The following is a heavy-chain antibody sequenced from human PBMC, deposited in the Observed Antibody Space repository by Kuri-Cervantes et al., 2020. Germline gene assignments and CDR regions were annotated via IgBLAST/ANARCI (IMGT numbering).Heavy chain of an antibody. CDR2: IKNSVGIT. J-gene: IGHJ4*02. D-gene: IGHD6-13*01. V-gene: IGHV3-23*01. CDR1: GFTFTSYA. CDR3: AKGVLDYSGSWATFDC. Sequence: GGSLRLSCEAPGFTFTSYAMSWVRQAPGKGLEWVSVIKNSVGITYYADSVKGRFTISRDVSKNTLCLQMNSLRAEDTAVYYWAKGVLDYSGSWATFDCWDQGTLVTVSS.